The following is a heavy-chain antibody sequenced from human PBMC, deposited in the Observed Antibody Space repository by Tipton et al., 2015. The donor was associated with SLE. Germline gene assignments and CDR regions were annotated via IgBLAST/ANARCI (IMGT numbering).Heavy chain of an antibody. CDR1: GGSITSHY. CDR2: VSYSGTT. J-gene: IGHJ4*02. CDR3: AREGEVGAISY. D-gene: IGHD1-26*01. Sequence: LRLSCTVSGGSITSHYWNWIRQPQGKGLEWIGYVSYSGTTSYKPSLESRVTISVDRAKNQFSLKLSSVTAADTAVYYCAREGEVGAISYWGQGILVTVSS. V-gene: IGHV4-59*11.